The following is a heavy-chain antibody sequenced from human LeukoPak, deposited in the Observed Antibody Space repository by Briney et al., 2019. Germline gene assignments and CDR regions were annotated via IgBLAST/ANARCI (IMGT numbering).Heavy chain of an antibody. CDR3: ARAGGLYGY. CDR2: IYYSGST. J-gene: IGHJ4*02. D-gene: IGHD2-8*02. Sequence: ASETLSLTCTVSGGSISSGSYYWGWIRQPPGKGLEWIGSIYYSGSTYYNPSLKSRVTISVDTSKNQFSLKLSSVTAADTAVYYCARAGGLYGYWGQGTLVTVSS. V-gene: IGHV4-39*01. CDR1: GGSISSGSYY.